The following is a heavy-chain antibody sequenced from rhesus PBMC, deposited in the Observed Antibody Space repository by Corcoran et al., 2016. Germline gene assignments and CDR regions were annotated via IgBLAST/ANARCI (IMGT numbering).Heavy chain of an antibody. CDR3: ALEQRDVYNSLDV. CDR1: GASMSSNY. D-gene: IGHD1-20*01. CDR2: IYGSGGST. J-gene: IGHJ5-2*02. V-gene: IGHV4S2*01. Sequence: QVQLQESGPGLVKPSETLPLTCAVSGASMSSNYWSWIRLAPGKGLEWIGRIYGSGGSTDYNPSLKSRVTISIDTSKNQFSLKLSSVTAADTAVYYCALEQRDVYNSLDVWGRGVLVTVSS.